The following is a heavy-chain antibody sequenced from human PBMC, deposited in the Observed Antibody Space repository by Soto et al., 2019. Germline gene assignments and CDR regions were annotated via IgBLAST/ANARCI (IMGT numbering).Heavy chain of an antibody. CDR3: ARATTYDYRDYYFDS. CDR1: AGSISSGAYS. D-gene: IGHD4-17*01. Sequence: SETLSLTCAVSAGSISSGAYSWSWIRQPPGKGLEWIGFVSHTGRTSYNPSLKSRLTISLDRSKNQFSLKLSSVTAADTAVYYCARATTYDYRDYYFDSWGQGTMVTVYS. V-gene: IGHV4-30-2*01. CDR2: VSHTGRT. J-gene: IGHJ4*02.